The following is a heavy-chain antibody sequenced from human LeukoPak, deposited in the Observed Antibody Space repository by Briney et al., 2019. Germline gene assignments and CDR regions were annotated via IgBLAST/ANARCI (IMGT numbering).Heavy chain of an antibody. CDR2: INPSGGST. CDR1: GYTFTSYY. CDR3: ARESWIERISSTSTTIINWFDP. D-gene: IGHD2-2*01. J-gene: IGHJ5*02. Sequence: GASVKVSCKASGYTFTSYYMHWVRQAPGQGLEWMGIINPSGGSTSYAQKFQGRVTMTRDTSTSTVYMELSSLRSEDTAVYYCARESWIERISSTSTTIINWFDPWGQGTLVTVSS. V-gene: IGHV1-46*01.